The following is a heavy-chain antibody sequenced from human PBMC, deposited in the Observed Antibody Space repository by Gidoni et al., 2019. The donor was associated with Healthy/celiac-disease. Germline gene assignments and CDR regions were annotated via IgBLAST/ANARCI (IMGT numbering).Heavy chain of an antibody. J-gene: IGHJ4*02. D-gene: IGHD3-22*01. CDR3: ARSARDTPDYYDSSIYYFDY. CDR2: IYYSGST. V-gene: IGHV4-39*07. Sequence: QLQLQESGPGLVKPSETLSLTCTVSGGSISSSSYYWGWIRQPPGKGLEWIGSIYYSGSTYYNPSLKSRVTISVDTSKNQFSLKLSSVTAADTAVYYCARSARDTPDYYDSSIYYFDYWGQGTLVTVSS. CDR1: GGSISSSSYY.